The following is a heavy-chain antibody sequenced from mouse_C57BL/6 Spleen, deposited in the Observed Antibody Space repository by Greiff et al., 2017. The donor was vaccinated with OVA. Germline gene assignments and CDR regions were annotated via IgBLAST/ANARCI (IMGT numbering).Heavy chain of an antibody. J-gene: IGHJ1*03. CDR3: ARGGSYYSNLYWYFDV. CDR1: GYAFSSYW. CDR2: IYPGDGDT. D-gene: IGHD2-5*01. V-gene: IGHV1-80*01. Sequence: QVQLKESGAELVKPGASVKISCKASGYAFSSYWMNWVKQRPGKGLEWIGQIYPGDGDTNYNGKFKGKATLTADKSSSTAYMQLSSLTSEDSAVYFCARGGSYYSNLYWYFDVWGTGTTVTVSS.